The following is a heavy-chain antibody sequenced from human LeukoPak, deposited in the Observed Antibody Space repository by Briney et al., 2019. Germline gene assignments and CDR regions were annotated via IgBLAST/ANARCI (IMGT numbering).Heavy chain of an antibody. J-gene: IGHJ4*02. D-gene: IGHD3-10*01. CDR3: ARGAVETYYYGSGSYYSSFDY. V-gene: IGHV4-34*01. CDR2: INHSGST. CDR1: GGSFSGYY. Sequence: SETLSLTCAVYGGSFSGYYWSWLRQPPGKGLEWIGEINHSGSTNYNPSLKSRVTISVDTSKNQFSLKLSSVTAADTAVYYCARGAVETYYYGSGSYYSSFDYWGQGTLVTVSS.